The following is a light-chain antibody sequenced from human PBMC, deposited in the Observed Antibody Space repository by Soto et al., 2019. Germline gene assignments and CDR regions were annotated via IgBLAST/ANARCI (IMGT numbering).Light chain of an antibody. CDR2: AAS. J-gene: IGKJ1*01. CDR3: LQDYNYPWT. CDR1: QGIRND. Sequence: AIQRTQSPSSLSASVGYRVTITFRASQGIRNDLGWYQQKPGKAPKLLIYAASSLQSGVPSRFSGSGSGTDFTLTISSLQPEDFATYYCLQDYNYPWTFGQGTKVDIK. V-gene: IGKV1-6*01.